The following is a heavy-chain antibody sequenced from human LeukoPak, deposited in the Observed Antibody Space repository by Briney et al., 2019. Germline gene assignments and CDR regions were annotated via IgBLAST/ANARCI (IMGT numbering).Heavy chain of an antibody. CDR2: IDSSGTRK. J-gene: IGHJ4*02. D-gene: IGHD4-17*01. CDR1: EFTFSTYS. V-gene: IGHV3-48*02. Sequence: GGSLRLSCAASEFTFSTYSMNWVRRAPGKGLEWVSYIDSSGTRKVYADSVQGRFIISRDNAKNSLYLQMNSLRDEDTAVYYCARYGDQSFDYWGQGTLATVSS. CDR3: ARYGDQSFDY.